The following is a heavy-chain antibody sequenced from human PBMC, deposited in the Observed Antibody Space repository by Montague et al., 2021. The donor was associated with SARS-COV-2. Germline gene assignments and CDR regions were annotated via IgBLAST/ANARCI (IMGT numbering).Heavy chain of an antibody. Sequence: YSAGKKKYNPSLKSRVTISVDTSKNQFSLKLSSVTAEDTAVYYCATITLGYCTNGVCQPPDYLGQGTLCTVSS. V-gene: IGHV4-39*01. CDR2: YSAGKK. D-gene: IGHD2-8*01. J-gene: IGHJ4*02. CDR3: ATITLGYCTNGVCQPPDY.